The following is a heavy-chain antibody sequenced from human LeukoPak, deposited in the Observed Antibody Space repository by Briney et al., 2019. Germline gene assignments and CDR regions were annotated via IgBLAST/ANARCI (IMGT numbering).Heavy chain of an antibody. J-gene: IGHJ4*02. CDR1: GGSISSSSYY. CDR3: ARLFSSGWYFSGTFDY. Sequence: PSETLSLTCTVSGGSISSSSYYWGWIRQPPGKGLEWIGSIYYSGSTYYNPSLKSRVTIPVDTSKNQFSLKLSSVTAADTAVYYCARLFSSGWYFSGTFDYWGQGTLVTASS. D-gene: IGHD6-19*01. V-gene: IGHV4-39*01. CDR2: IYYSGST.